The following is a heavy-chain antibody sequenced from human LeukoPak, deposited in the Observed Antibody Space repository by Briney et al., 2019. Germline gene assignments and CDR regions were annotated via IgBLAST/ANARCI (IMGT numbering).Heavy chain of an antibody. J-gene: IGHJ3*02. D-gene: IGHD4-17*01. V-gene: IGHV4-59*08. CDR2: IYHSGST. CDR1: EGSISNYY. CDR3: ARPWTSCRYGVFAI. Sequence: SETLSLTCTVSEGSISNYYWSWIRQPPGKGLEWIGYIYHSGSTNYNPSLKSRVTMSVDTSKNQFSLKLISVAAADTAVYYCARPWTSCRYGVFAIWGQGTMVAVSS.